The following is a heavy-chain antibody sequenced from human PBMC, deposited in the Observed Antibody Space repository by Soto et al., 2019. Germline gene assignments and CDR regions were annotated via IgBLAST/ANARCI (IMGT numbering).Heavy chain of an antibody. J-gene: IGHJ6*03. CDR2: INSDGSVS. V-gene: IGHV3-74*02. D-gene: IGHD2-15*01. CDR1: GFTFSNYW. Sequence: EVQLVESGGGLVQPGGSLRLSCAASGFTFSNYWMYWVRQAPGKGLEWVSRINSDGSVSSHADSVKGRLTISRDNVKNPLYLHMDRLRAEDTAVYYCARGDCVGGTCYSLAGSFCYYMDVWGKGTTVTVFS. CDR3: ARGDCVGGTCYSLAGSFCYYMDV.